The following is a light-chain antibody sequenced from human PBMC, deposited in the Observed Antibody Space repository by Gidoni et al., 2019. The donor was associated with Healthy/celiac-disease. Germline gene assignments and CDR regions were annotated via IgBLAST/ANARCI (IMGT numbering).Light chain of an antibody. CDR1: QSVSSN. J-gene: IGKJ1*01. V-gene: IGKV3-15*01. Sequence: EIVMTQSPATLSVSPGDRATLSCRASQSVSSNLDWYQQKPGQAPRLLIYGASTRATGIPARFSGSGSGKEFTLTISSLQSEDFAVYYCQQYNNWPRTFGQGTKVEIK. CDR2: GAS. CDR3: QQYNNWPRT.